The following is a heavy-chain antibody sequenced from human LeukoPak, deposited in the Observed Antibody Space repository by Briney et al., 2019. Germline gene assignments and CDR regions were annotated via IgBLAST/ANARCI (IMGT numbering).Heavy chain of an antibody. V-gene: IGHV4-4*07. J-gene: IGHJ4*02. D-gene: IGHD3-22*01. CDR3: ARIEGPDYYDSSGHIPL. CDR2: IYTSGST. Sequence: SETLSLTCTVSGGSISSYYWSWIRQPAGKGLEWIGRIYTSGSTNYNPPLKSRVTMSVDTSKNQFSLKLSSVTAADTAVYYCARIEGPDYYDSSGHIPLWGQGTLVTVSS. CDR1: GGSISSYY.